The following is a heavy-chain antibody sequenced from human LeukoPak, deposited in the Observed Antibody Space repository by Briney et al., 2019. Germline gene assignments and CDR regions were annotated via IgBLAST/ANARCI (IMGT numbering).Heavy chain of an antibody. V-gene: IGHV4-39*07. D-gene: IGHD4-17*01. J-gene: IGHJ4*02. CDR1: GGSISSSSSY. CDR2: IYYSGST. Sequence: SETLSLTCTVSGGSISSSSSYWGWIRQPPGKGLEWIGSIYYSGSTYYNPSLKSRVTISVDTSKNQFSLKLSSVTAADTAVYYCARDATVIDYWGQGTLVTVSS. CDR3: ARDATVIDY.